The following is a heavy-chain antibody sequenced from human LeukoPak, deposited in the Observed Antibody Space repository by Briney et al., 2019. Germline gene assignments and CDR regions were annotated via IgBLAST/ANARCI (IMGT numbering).Heavy chain of an antibody. CDR2: IGGSGGST. Sequence: GGSLRLSCAASGFTFSSYAMSWVRQAPGKGLEWVSAIGGSGGSTYYADSVKGRFTISRDNSKNTLYLQMNSLRAEDTAVYYCAKVVVGATTHWFDPWGQGTLATVSS. D-gene: IGHD1-26*01. V-gene: IGHV3-23*01. CDR3: AKVVVGATTHWFDP. CDR1: GFTFSSYA. J-gene: IGHJ5*02.